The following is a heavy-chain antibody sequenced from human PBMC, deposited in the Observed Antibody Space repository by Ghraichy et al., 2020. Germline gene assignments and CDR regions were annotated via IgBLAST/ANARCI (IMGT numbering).Heavy chain of an antibody. V-gene: IGHV3-11*01. CDR1: GFTFSDYY. J-gene: IGHJ4*02. CDR3: ARDESAPPSITGTTGFDY. Sequence: GESLNISCAASGFTFSDYYMSWIRQAPGKGLEWVSYISSSGNTIYYADSVKGRFTISRDNAKNSLYLQMNSLRAEDTAVYYCARDESAPPSITGTTGFDYWGQGTLVTVSS. CDR2: ISSSGNTI. D-gene: IGHD1-14*01.